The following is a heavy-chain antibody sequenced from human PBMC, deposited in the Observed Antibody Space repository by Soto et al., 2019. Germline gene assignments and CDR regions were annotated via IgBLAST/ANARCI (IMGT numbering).Heavy chain of an antibody. J-gene: IGHJ3*02. CDR3: AKDPLLYDYIWGIYRENAFDI. CDR1: GFTFSSYA. CDR2: ISGSGGST. Sequence: EVQLLESGGGLVQPGGSLRLSCAASGFTFSSYAMSWVRQAPGKGLEWVSAISGSGGSTYYADSVKGRFTISRDNSKNTLYLQMNILRAEDTAVYYCAKDPLLYDYIWGIYRENAFDIWGQGTMVTVSS. V-gene: IGHV3-23*01. D-gene: IGHD3-16*02.